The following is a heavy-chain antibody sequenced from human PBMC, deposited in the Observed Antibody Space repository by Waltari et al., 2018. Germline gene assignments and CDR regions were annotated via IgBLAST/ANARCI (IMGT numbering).Heavy chain of an antibody. J-gene: IGHJ4*02. Sequence: EGQLVESGGGLVQPGGCLRISCAAAGFTFSDAWLPGVRQAPRKGLAWVGRIKGRVDGGTADYAAPLKGRFTISREDSHNTMFLQMNSLKTEDTAVYYCARDSIYSSTWLPDDYWGQGTLVTVSS. CDR1: GFTFSDAW. CDR2: IKGRVDGGTA. D-gene: IGHD6-13*01. CDR3: ARDSIYSSTWLPDDY. V-gene: IGHV3-15*01.